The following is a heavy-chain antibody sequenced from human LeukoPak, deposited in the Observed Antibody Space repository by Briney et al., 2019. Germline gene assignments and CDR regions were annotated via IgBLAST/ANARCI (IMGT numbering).Heavy chain of an antibody. V-gene: IGHV3-66*02. CDR2: IYSGGST. J-gene: IGHJ3*02. CDR3: ARWTSAFGGVDAFEI. D-gene: IGHD3-3*02. CDR1: GFTVSSNY. Sequence: GGSLRLSCAASGFTVSSNYMSWVRQAPGKGLEWVSVIYSGGSTYYADSVKGRFTISRDNSKNTLYLQMNSLRAEDTAVYYCARWTSAFGGVDAFEIWAKGQWSPSLQ.